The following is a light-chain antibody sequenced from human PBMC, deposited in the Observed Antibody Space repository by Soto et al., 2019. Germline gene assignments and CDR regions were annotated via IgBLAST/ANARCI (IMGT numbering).Light chain of an antibody. CDR3: QLNIFYLWT. Sequence: DIHMTQSPFTVSASVGDRVTITCRASQSIGSWLAWYQQKPGKVPKVLIYKSSILAGGIPPRFSGSGSGTEFTLTISSLQPDDFATYFCQLNIFYLWTFGQGTRVEFK. V-gene: IGKV1-5*03. J-gene: IGKJ1*01. CDR2: KSS. CDR1: QSIGSW.